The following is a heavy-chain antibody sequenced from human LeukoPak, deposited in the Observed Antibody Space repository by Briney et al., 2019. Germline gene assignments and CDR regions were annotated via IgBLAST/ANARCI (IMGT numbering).Heavy chain of an antibody. CDR2: IYYSGST. CDR1: GGSISSGGYY. CDR3: ARVGGEWFGELLDSYYFDY. V-gene: IGHV4-31*03. J-gene: IGHJ4*02. D-gene: IGHD3-10*01. Sequence: SETLSLTCTVSGGSISSGGYYWSWIRQHPGKGLEWIGYIYYSGSTYYNPSLKSRVTISVDTSKNQFSLKLSSVTAADTAVYYCARVGGEWFGELLDSYYFDYWGQGTLVTVSS.